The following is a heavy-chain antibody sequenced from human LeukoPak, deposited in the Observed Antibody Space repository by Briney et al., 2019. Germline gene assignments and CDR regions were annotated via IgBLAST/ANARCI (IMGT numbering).Heavy chain of an antibody. CDR3: ARDQVGYSSSWYVY. Sequence: GGSLRLSCAASGFTFSSYWMSWVRQAPGKGLEWVANIKQDGSEKYYVDFVKGRFTISRDNAKNSLYLQMNSLRAEDTAVYYCARDQVGYSSSWYVYWGQGTLVTVSS. CDR1: GFTFSSYW. D-gene: IGHD6-13*01. J-gene: IGHJ4*02. CDR2: IKQDGSEK. V-gene: IGHV3-7*01.